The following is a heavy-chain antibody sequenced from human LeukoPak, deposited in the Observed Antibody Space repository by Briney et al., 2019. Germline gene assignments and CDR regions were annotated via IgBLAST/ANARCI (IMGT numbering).Heavy chain of an antibody. J-gene: IGHJ4*02. Sequence: GASLKVSCKASGYSFTAAYNIHWLRQAPGQGPEFMGWINPSSGDTRHAQKFQGRVTVTRDTVISTAYMELSSLTSDDTAVYYCARDPRGTYDYWGQGTLVTVSS. CDR2: INPSSGDT. V-gene: IGHV1-2*02. CDR1: GYSFTAAYN. CDR3: ARDPRGTYDY. D-gene: IGHD5-12*01.